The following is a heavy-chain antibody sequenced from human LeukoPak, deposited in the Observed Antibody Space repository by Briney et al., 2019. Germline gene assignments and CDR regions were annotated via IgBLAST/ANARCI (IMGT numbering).Heavy chain of an antibody. J-gene: IGHJ4*02. CDR3: ARDQYDFWSGYTPLGY. CDR2: ISAYNGNT. D-gene: IGHD3-3*01. V-gene: IGHV1-18*01. CDR1: GYTFTSYG. Sequence: GASVKVSCKASGYTFTSYGISWVRQAPGQGLEWMGWISAYNGNTNYVQKLQGRVTMTTDTSTSTAYMELRSLRSDDTAVYYCARDQYDFWSGYTPLGYWGQGTLVTVSS.